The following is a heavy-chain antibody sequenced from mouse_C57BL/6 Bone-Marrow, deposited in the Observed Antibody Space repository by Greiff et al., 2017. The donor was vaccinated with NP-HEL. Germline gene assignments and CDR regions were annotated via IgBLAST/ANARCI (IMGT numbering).Heavy chain of an antibody. V-gene: IGHV5-15*01. Sequence: EVKLMESGGGLVQPGGSLKLSCAASGFTFSDYGMAWVRQAPRKGPEWVAFISNLAYSIYYADTVTGRFTISRENAKNTLYLEMSSLRSEDTASYYCERYGFYDYDEGYAMDYWGQGTSVTVTS. CDR3: ERYGFYDYDEGYAMDY. CDR2: ISNLAYSI. CDR1: GFTFSDYG. D-gene: IGHD2-4*01. J-gene: IGHJ4*01.